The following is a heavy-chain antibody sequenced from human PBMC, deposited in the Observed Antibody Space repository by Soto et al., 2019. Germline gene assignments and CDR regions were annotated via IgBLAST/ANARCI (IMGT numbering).Heavy chain of an antibody. CDR1: ADSSTISNSY. CDR3: ARHRIEVVWRGFDF. Sequence: SETLSLTCTVSADSSTISNSYWGWLRQPPGKGLQWIGSSSYNGGTFYNPSLKGRVAISVDTSKKQSPLQVTSVTAADTAVYYCARHRIEVVWRGFDFWGQGSPVTVSS. J-gene: IGHJ4*02. V-gene: IGHV4-39*01. D-gene: IGHD1-1*01. CDR2: SSYNGGT.